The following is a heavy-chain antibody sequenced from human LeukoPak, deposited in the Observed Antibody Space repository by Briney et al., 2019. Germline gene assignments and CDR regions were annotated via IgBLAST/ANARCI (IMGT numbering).Heavy chain of an antibody. J-gene: IGHJ3*02. D-gene: IGHD2-2*01. CDR3: ARPAPAVSGWGRASEI. CDR2: INHSGST. CDR1: GGSFSGYY. V-gene: IGHV4-34*01. Sequence: SETLSLTCAVYGGSFSGYYWSWIRQPPGKGLGWIGEINHSGSTNYNPSLKSRVTISVDTSKNQFSLRLTSVTAADTAVYYCARPAPAVSGWGRASEIWGQGTMVTVSS.